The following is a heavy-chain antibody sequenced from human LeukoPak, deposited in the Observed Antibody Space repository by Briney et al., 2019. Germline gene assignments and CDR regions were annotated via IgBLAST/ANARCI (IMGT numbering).Heavy chain of an antibody. CDR3: ARDRDDSTNYTPYYFDY. CDR2: IHHGVST. J-gene: IGHJ4*02. Sequence: SETLSLTCSVSGGSISDNSWSWIRRPPGRGLEWIGSIHHGVSTFYNPSLKSRVTISVDTSNNHFSLRLTSVTAADTAVYYCARDRDDSTNYTPYYFDYWGQGALVAVSS. V-gene: IGHV4-38-2*02. CDR1: GGSISDNS. D-gene: IGHD2-8*01.